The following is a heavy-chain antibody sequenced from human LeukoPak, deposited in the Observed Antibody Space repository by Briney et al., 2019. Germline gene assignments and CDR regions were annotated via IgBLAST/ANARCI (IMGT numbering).Heavy chain of an antibody. V-gene: IGHV4-61*01. CDR1: GGSVSSGSYY. CDR2: IYYSGST. D-gene: IGHD2-15*01. J-gene: IGHJ6*02. Sequence: PSETLSLTCTVSGGSVSSGSYYWSWIRQPPGKGLEWIGYIYYSGSTNYNPSLKSRVTISVDTSKNQSSLKLSSVTAADTAVYYCARAPPGWYYGMDVWGQGTTVTVSS. CDR3: ARAPPGWYYGMDV.